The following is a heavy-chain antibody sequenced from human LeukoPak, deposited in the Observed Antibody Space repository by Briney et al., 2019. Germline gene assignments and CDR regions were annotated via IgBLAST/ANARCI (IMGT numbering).Heavy chain of an antibody. Sequence: ASVKVSCKASRYTFRSFDVNWVRQATGQGLEWMGWMNPNSGNTGYAQEFQGRVTMTRNTSINTAYMEVSGLTSEDTAVYYCARAPSPASYAMDVWGQGTTVTVSS. CDR3: ARAPSPASYAMDV. CDR1: RYTFRSFD. CDR2: MNPNSGNT. J-gene: IGHJ6*02. V-gene: IGHV1-8*01.